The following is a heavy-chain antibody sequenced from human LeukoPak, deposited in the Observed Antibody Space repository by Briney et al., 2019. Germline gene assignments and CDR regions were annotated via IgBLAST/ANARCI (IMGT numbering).Heavy chain of an antibody. CDR3: ARDRTVTKYFDL. CDR2: ISSSSSYT. CDR1: GFTFSNYA. Sequence: SGGSPRLSCAASGFTFSNYAMSWIRQAPGKGLEWVSYISSSSSYTNYADSVKGRFTISRDNAKNSLYLQMNSLRAEDTAVYYCARDRTVTKYFDLWGRGTLVTVSS. D-gene: IGHD4-17*01. V-gene: IGHV3-11*06. J-gene: IGHJ2*01.